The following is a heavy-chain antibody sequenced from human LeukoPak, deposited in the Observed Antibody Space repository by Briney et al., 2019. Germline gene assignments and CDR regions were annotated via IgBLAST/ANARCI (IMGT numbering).Heavy chain of an antibody. CDR3: ARERYCSSTSCSIPYFDY. CDR2: IIPIFGTA. V-gene: IGHV1-69*05. Sequence: ASVKVSCKASGGTFSSYAISWVRQAPGQGLEWMGGIIPIFGTANYAQKFQGRVTITTDESTSTAYMELSSLRSEDTAVYYCARERYCSSTSCSIPYFDYWGQGTLVTVSS. J-gene: IGHJ4*02. CDR1: GGTFSSYA. D-gene: IGHD2-2*01.